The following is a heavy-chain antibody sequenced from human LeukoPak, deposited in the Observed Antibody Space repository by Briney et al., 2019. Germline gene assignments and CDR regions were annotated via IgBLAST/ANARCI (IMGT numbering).Heavy chain of an antibody. D-gene: IGHD6-6*01. CDR3: ARDLSSSSDYYYYYGMDV. CDR2: INPSGGST. Sequence: ASVKVSCKASGCTFTSYYMHWVRQAPGQGLEWMGIINPSGGSTSYAQKFQGRVTMTRDTFTSTVYMELSSLRSEDTAVYYCARDLSSSSDYYYYYGMDVWGQGTTVTVSS. J-gene: IGHJ6*02. CDR1: GCTFTSYY. V-gene: IGHV1-46*01.